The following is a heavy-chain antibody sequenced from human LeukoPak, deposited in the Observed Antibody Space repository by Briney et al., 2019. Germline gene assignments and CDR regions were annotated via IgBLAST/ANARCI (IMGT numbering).Heavy chain of an antibody. Sequence: GASVKAPCKASGYTFTSYGISWVRQAPGQGLEWMGWISAYNGNTNYAQKLQGRVTMTTDTSTSTAYMELRSLRSEDTAVYYCARADSSSWYGYFDYWGQGTLVTVSS. D-gene: IGHD6-13*01. CDR1: GYTFTSYG. V-gene: IGHV1-18*01. J-gene: IGHJ4*02. CDR2: ISAYNGNT. CDR3: ARADSSSWYGYFDY.